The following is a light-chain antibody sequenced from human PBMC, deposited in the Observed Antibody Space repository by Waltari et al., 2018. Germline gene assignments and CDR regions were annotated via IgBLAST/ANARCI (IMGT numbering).Light chain of an antibody. CDR3: QSYDSSNYV. V-gene: IGLV6-57*03. CDR2: EDN. Sequence: NFMLTQPHSVSESPGKTVTISCTRSSGGIANNYVQWYQQRPGRAPTTVIYEDNQRPSGGPHRFSASIDSSSNSASLTISGLMTEDEADYYCQSYDSSNYVFGTGTKVTVL. CDR1: SGGIANNY. J-gene: IGLJ1*01.